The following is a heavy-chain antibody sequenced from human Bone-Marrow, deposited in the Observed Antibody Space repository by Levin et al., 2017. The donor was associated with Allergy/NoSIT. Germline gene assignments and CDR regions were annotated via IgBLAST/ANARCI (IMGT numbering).Heavy chain of an antibody. V-gene: IGHV3-30*04. CDR2: ISSDGSKE. J-gene: IGHJ6*02. D-gene: IGHD3-3*02. Sequence: SGGSLRLSCAASGFSFSTYALHWVRQAPGKGLEWVAVISSDGSKEYYADSVEGRFTVSRDDSKNTLFLQMNSLRVEDTAVFFCARGGPPHFLYNGMDVWGQGTTVTVSS. CDR3: ARGGPPHFLYNGMDV. CDR1: GFSFSTYA.